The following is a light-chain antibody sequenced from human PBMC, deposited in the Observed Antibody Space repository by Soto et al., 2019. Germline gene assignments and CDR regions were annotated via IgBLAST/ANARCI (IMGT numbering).Light chain of an antibody. CDR2: EVS. Sequence: QSALTQPASVSGSPGQSITISCTGTSSDVGAYNYVSWYQHHPGKAPKLMIYEVSNRPSGVSNRFSGSKSGNTASLTISGLQADDEAVYYCQSYDNKMSGPVFGGGTKVTVL. J-gene: IGLJ3*02. CDR1: SSDVGAYNY. CDR3: QSYDNKMSGPV. V-gene: IGLV2-14*01.